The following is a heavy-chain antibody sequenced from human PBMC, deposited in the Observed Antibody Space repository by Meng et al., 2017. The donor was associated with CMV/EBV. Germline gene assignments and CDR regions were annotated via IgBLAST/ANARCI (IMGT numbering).Heavy chain of an antibody. Sequence: CSSTGFTFSINSINWVRQAPGKGLEWVSSTSSSSSYIHYADSVKGRFNISRDNAKNSLYLQMNSLRAEDTAVYYCARDRWELPYFDYWGQGTLVTVSS. J-gene: IGHJ4*02. CDR1: GFTFSINS. V-gene: IGHV3-21*01. CDR3: ARDRWELPYFDY. CDR2: TSSSSSYI. D-gene: IGHD1-26*01.